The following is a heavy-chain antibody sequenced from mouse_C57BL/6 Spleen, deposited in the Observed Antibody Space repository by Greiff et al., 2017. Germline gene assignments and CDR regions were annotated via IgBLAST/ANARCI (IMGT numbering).Heavy chain of an antibody. CDR2: IDPEDGDT. Sequence: EVQLQQSGAELVRPGASVKLSCTASGFNIKDYYMHWVKQRPEQGLEWIGRIDPEDGDTEYAPKFQGKATMTADTSSNTAYLQLSSLTSEDTAVYYCTTSRGSSYYFDYWGQGTTLTVSS. CDR1: GFNIKDYY. D-gene: IGHD1-1*01. J-gene: IGHJ2*01. CDR3: TTSRGSSYYFDY. V-gene: IGHV14-1*01.